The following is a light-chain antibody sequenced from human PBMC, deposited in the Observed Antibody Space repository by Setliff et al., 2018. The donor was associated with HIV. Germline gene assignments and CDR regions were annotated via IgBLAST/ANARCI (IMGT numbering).Light chain of an antibody. CDR2: NVN. J-gene: IGLJ2*01. V-gene: IGLV2-14*03. Sequence: QSVLTQPASVSGSPGQTITISCTGTSNDIGGYNYVSWYQQHPGEAPKLIIYNVNNRPSGVSSRFSGSKSGNTASLSISELRAEDETDYYCSSYTSGSTHVLFGGGTKVTVL. CDR1: SNDIGGYNY. CDR3: SSYTSGSTHVL.